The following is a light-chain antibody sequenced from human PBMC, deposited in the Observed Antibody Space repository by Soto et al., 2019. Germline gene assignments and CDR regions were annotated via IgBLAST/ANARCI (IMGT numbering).Light chain of an antibody. Sequence: QSALTQPPSASGSPGQSVTLSCTGTSSDVGSNHYVSWYQHHPGRAPKLIIYEDTKRPSGIPDRFSGSKSGDTASLTVSGLLAEDEADYYCCSYAGINNFEVFGGGTQLTVL. CDR3: CSYAGINNFEV. CDR1: SSDVGSNHY. V-gene: IGLV2-8*01. CDR2: EDT. J-gene: IGLJ2*01.